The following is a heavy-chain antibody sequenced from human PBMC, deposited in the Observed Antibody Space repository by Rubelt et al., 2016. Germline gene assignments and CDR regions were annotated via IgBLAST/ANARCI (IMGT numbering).Heavy chain of an antibody. V-gene: IGHV4-34*01. Sequence: QVQLQQWGAGLLKPSETLSLTCAVYGGSFSGYYWRWIRQPPGKGLEWLGEINHSGSTNYNPSLKSRVTISVDTSKNQFSLKLSSVTAADTAGYYCARTRSNPYYYYGMDVWGQGTTVTVSS. CDR1: GGSFSGYY. CDR2: INHSGST. D-gene: IGHD4-11*01. CDR3: ARTRSNPYYYYGMDV. J-gene: IGHJ6*02.